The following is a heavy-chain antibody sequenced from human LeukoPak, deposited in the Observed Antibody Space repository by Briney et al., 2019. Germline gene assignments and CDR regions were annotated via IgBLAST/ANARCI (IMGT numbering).Heavy chain of an antibody. V-gene: IGHV3-23*01. D-gene: IGHD3-10*01. Sequence: GGSLRLSCAASGFTFSNSAMNWVRQAPGKGLEWVSAITATSSSTHDADSVQGRFTISRDNSKNTLYLQMSSLRPEDTAIYYCAKLFESGTYNNFFHYWGQGTLVTVFS. CDR2: ITATSSST. J-gene: IGHJ4*02. CDR3: AKLFESGTYNNFFHY. CDR1: GFTFSNSA.